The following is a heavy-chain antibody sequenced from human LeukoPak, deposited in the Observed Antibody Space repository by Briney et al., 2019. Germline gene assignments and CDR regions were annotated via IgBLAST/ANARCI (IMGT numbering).Heavy chain of an antibody. J-gene: IGHJ4*02. V-gene: IGHV4-30-4*01. D-gene: IGHD2-15*01. Sequence: PSETLSLTCAVSGGSLSSGDYYWSWIRQPPGKGLEWIGYIYYSGSTYYNPSLKSRVTISVDTSKNQFSLKLSSVTAADTAVYYCASDKLGYCSGGSCYHDGFDYWGQGTLVTVSS. CDR3: ASDKLGYCSGGSCYHDGFDY. CDR2: IYYSGST. CDR1: GGSLSSGDYY.